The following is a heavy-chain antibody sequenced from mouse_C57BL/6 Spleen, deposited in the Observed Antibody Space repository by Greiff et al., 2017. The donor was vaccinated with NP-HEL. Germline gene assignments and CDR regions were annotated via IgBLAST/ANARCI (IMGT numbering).Heavy chain of an antibody. CDR3: ARRNFTTVVADY. D-gene: IGHD1-1*01. CDR1: GYTFTSYW. V-gene: IGHV1-50*01. CDR2: IDPSDSYT. J-gene: IGHJ2*01. Sequence: QVQLQQPGAELVKPGASVKLSCKASGYTFTSYWMQWVKQRPGQGLEWIGEIDPSDSYTNSNQTFKGKVTLTVDTSSCTAYSLLSSLTSEDSAVYYFARRNFTTVVADYWGQGTTLTVSS.